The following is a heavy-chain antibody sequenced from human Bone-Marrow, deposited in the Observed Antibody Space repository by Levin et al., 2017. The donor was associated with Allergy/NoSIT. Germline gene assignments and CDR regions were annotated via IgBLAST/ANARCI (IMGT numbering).Heavy chain of an antibody. Sequence: GASVKVSCVASGYTFTGFYIHWVRRAPGQGLEWLGWINPNGGGTKYAQKFQGRVTMTRDTSISTAYMDLTILSSDDTAVYYCARNYRQDDAFDIWGQGTMVTVSS. J-gene: IGHJ3*02. CDR3: ARNYRQDDAFDI. CDR2: INPNGGGT. D-gene: IGHD3-16*02. V-gene: IGHV1-2*02. CDR1: GYTFTGFY.